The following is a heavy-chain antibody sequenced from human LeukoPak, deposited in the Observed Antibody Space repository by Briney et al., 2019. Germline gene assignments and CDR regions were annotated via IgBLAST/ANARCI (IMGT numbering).Heavy chain of an antibody. Sequence: GGSLRLSCAASGFTFSDYYMSWIRQAPGKGLEWVSYISSSSSYTNYADSVKGRFTISRDNAKNSLYLQMNSLRAEDAAVYYCARVVDCSGGSCFMFPDYWGQGTLVTVA. V-gene: IGHV3-11*06. CDR3: ARVVDCSGGSCFMFPDY. CDR2: ISSSSSYT. D-gene: IGHD2-15*01. J-gene: IGHJ4*02. CDR1: GFTFSDYY.